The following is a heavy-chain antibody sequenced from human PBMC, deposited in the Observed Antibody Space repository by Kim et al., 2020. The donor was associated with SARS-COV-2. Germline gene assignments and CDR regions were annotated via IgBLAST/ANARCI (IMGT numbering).Heavy chain of an antibody. D-gene: IGHD3-10*01. J-gene: IGHJ4*02. Sequence: AYSVRGRLTISRENSKNTLFMQMDSLRVDDTAVYYCAKDLLYVPGRGYFDSWGQGVLVTVSS. V-gene: IGHV3-23*03. CDR3: AKDLLYVPGRGYFDS.